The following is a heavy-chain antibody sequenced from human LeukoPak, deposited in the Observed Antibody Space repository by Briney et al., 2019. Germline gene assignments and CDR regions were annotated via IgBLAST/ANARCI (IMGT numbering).Heavy chain of an antibody. CDR2: IYYSGST. V-gene: IGHV4-30-4*01. Sequence: SETLSLTCTVSGGSISSGDYYWSWIRQPPGKGLEWIGHIYYSGSTYYNPSLKSRVTISVDTSKNQFSLKLSSVTAADTAVYYCVSSANDAFDIWGQGTMVTVSS. CDR3: VSSANDAFDI. D-gene: IGHD2-2*01. CDR1: GGSISSGDYY. J-gene: IGHJ3*02.